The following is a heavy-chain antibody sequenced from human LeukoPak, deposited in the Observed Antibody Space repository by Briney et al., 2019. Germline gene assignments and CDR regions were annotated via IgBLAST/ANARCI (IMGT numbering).Heavy chain of an antibody. CDR3: ARGGYTYAFDI. J-gene: IGHJ3*02. CDR1: GFTFSSYW. V-gene: IGHV3-7*01. Sequence: GGSLRLSCAASGFTFSSYWMSWVRQAPGKGLEWVANINQDGSAKYYADSVKGRFTISRDNAKNSLYLQMNSLRAEDAAVYYCARGGYTYAFDIWGQGTMVTVSS. D-gene: IGHD5-18*01. CDR2: INQDGSAK.